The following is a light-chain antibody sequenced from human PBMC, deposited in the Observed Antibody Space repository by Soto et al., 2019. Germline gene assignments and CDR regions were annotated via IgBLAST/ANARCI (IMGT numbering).Light chain of an antibody. J-gene: IGKJ4*01. Sequence: DIQMTQSPSSVSASVGDRVTITCRASQDIRRWLAGYQQKPGRAPKVLIVAASRLQRGVPSRFSGSGSGTDFTLTISSLQHEDFATYYCQQASSFPLTFGGGTKVEIK. CDR3: QQASSFPLT. CDR2: AAS. CDR1: QDIRRW. V-gene: IGKV1-12*01.